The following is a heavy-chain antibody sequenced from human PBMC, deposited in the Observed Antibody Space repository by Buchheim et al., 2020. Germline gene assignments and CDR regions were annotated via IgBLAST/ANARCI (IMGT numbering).Heavy chain of an antibody. D-gene: IGHD6-19*01. Sequence: QVQLVESGGGVVQPGRSLRLSCAASGFTFSSYGMHWVRQAPGKGLEWVAVISYDGSNKYYADSVKGRFTISRDNSKNTLYLQMNSLRAEDTAVDDCSKEPYSSCWYYDYYYMDDWGKGTT. V-gene: IGHV3-30*18. J-gene: IGHJ6*03. CDR2: ISYDGSNK. CDR1: GFTFSSYG. CDR3: SKEPYSSCWYYDYYYMDD.